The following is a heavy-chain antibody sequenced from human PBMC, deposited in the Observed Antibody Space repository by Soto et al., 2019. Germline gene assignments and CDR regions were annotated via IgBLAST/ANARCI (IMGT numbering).Heavy chain of an antibody. V-gene: IGHV4-34*01. CDR3: ARGGSNDWQVAFDI. CDR2: INHSVSN. CDR1: GGSFSTYY. Sequence: SETLSLTCVVSGGSFSTYYYNWIRQSPGKGLEWIGEINHSVSNNYSPSLKSRVTMSLDTSKNQFSLKLTSVTAADTAVYYCARGGSNDWQVAFDIWGQGTMVTVSS. D-gene: IGHD3-9*01. J-gene: IGHJ3*02.